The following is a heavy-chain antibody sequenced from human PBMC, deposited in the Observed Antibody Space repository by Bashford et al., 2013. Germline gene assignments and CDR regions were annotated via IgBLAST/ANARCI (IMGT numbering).Heavy chain of an antibody. J-gene: IGHJ4*02. V-gene: IGHV4-39*07. CDR2: IYHSGTT. CDR1: GGSISRGPYY. Sequence: SETLSLTCSVSGGSISRGPYYWGWIRQPPGKGLEWIGNIYHSGTTYYNPSFKSRLTISVDTSQNQFSLKLTSVTAADTAVYYCARAPGLGFHFDYWGQGTLVTVSS. CDR3: ARAPGLGFHFDY. D-gene: IGHD3/OR15-3a*01.